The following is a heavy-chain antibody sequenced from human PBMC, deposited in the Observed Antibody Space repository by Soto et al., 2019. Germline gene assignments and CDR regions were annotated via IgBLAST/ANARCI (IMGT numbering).Heavy chain of an antibody. J-gene: IGHJ3*02. V-gene: IGHV3-7*01. CDR2: INQDGNKR. CDR1: GISIRSYW. CDR3: AAYNTSRHAAFDI. D-gene: IGHD1-20*01. Sequence: GGSLRLSCAVSGISIRSYWMSWIRQAPGKGLEWLANINQDGNKRYYVGPVTGRFTISGDSAKNSVFLVMDNLRAEDTAIYYCAAYNTSRHAAFDIWGQGTTVTVSS.